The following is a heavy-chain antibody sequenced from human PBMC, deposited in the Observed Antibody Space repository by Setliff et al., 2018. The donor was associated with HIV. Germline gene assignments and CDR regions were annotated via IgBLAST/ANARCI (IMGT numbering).Heavy chain of an antibody. CDR2: MNPDSGNT. J-gene: IGHJ6*03. CDR3: ARTRSGGSSVYYYYYMDV. D-gene: IGHD2-15*01. V-gene: IGHV1-8*03. Sequence: ASVKVSCKASGYTFTNYDINWVRQATGQGLEWMGWMNPDSGNTGSAQNFQGRLTITWNTSISTAYVELGSLGFDDTAVYFCARTRSGGSSVYYYYYMDVWGQGTAVTVSS. CDR1: GYTFTNYD.